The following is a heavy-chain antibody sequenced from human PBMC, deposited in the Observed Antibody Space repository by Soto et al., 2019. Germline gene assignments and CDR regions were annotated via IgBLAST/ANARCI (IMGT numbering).Heavy chain of an antibody. Sequence: QVQLVQSGAEVKKPGASVKVSCKASGYTFTGYYMHWVRQAPGQRLEWMVWINPNSGGTNYAQKFQGWVTMTRDTSISTAYGELSRLRSDATAVYYCAREARLRSGVYYGMDVWGQGTTVTVSS. CDR1: GYTFTGYY. CDR2: INPNSGGT. D-gene: IGHD3-3*01. V-gene: IGHV1-2*04. J-gene: IGHJ6*02. CDR3: AREARLRSGVYYGMDV.